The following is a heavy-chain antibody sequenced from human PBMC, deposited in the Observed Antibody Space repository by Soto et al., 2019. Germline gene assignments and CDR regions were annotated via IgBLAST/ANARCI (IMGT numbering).Heavy chain of an antibody. Sequence: EVQLVQSGAEVKKPGESLRISCKGSGYSFTNYWISWVRQMPGKGLEWMGRIDPSDSYTNYSPSFQGHVTISADKSISTAYLQWSSLKASDTAMYYCAREGYYYESSGYYRETWFDPWGQGTLVTVSS. D-gene: IGHD3-22*01. CDR2: IDPSDSYT. J-gene: IGHJ5*02. V-gene: IGHV5-10-1*01. CDR1: GYSFTNYW. CDR3: AREGYYYESSGYYRETWFDP.